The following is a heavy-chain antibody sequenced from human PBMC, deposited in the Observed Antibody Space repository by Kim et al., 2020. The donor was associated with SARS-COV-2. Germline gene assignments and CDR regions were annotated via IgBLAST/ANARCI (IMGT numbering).Heavy chain of an antibody. V-gene: IGHV4-34*01. CDR1: GGSFSGYY. CDR2: INHSGST. CDR3: ARGGIGAIVGVRRFDY. D-gene: IGHD2-21*01. J-gene: IGHJ4*01. Sequence: SETLSLTCAVYGGSFSGYYWSWIRQPPGKGLEWIGEINHSGSTNYNPSLKSRVTISVDTSKNQFSLKLSPVTAADTAVYYCARGGIGAIVGVRRFDYWG.